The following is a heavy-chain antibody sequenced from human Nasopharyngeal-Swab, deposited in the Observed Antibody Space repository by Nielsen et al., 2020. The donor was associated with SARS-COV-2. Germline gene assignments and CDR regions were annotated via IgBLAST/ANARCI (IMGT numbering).Heavy chain of an antibody. CDR3: ARIIAAAGTVGYMDV. CDR2: IYYSGST. J-gene: IGHJ6*03. D-gene: IGHD6-13*01. V-gene: IGHV4-30-4*01. Sequence: WIRQSPGKGLEWIGYIYYSGSTYYNPSLKSRVTISVDTSKNQFSLKLSSVTAADTAVYYCARIIAAAGTVGYMDVWGKGTTVTVSS.